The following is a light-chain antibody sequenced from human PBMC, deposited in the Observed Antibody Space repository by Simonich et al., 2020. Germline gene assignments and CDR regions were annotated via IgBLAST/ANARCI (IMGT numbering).Light chain of an antibody. J-gene: IGKJ2*01. Sequence: DIVMTQSPDSLAVSLGERATINCKSSQSVLYSSNNKNYLAWYQQKPGQTPKLLIYWASTRESGVPDRFRGSGSGTDFPLTISSLQAEDVAVYYCQQYYSTPYTFGQGTKLEIK. CDR3: QQYYSTPYT. V-gene: IGKV4-1*01. CDR1: QSVLYSSNNKNY. CDR2: WAS.